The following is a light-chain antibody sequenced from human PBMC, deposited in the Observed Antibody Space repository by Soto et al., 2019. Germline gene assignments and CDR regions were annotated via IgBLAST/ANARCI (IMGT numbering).Light chain of an antibody. CDR1: SFNIGNSY. CDR3: GTWDSSLSAAV. J-gene: IGLJ7*01. Sequence: QSVLTQPPSVSAAPGQKVTISCSGSSFNIGNSYVSWYQQLPGTAPKLLIYDNNKRPSGIPDRFSGSKSGTSATLGITGLQTGDEADYYCGTWDSSLSAAVFGGGTKLTVL. V-gene: IGLV1-51*01. CDR2: DNN.